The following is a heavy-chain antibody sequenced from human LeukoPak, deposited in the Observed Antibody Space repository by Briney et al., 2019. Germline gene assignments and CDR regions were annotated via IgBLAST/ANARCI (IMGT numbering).Heavy chain of an antibody. J-gene: IGHJ4*02. CDR3: ARDLKGFSYFDY. CDR2: IYYSGST. Sequence: SETLSLTCTVSGGSISGSSYYWGWIRQPPGKGLEWIGSIYYSGSTYYNPSLKSRVTISVDTSKNQFSLKLSSVTAADTAVYYCARDLKGFSYFDYWGQGTLVTVSS. CDR1: GGSISGSSYY. V-gene: IGHV4-39*07.